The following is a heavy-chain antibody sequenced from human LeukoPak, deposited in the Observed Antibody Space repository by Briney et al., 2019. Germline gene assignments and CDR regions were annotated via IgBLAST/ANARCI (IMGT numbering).Heavy chain of an antibody. CDR2: INGDGSST. J-gene: IGHJ1*01. D-gene: IGHD6-19*01. Sequence: PGGSLRLSCAASGFTFSHYWMHWVRQAPGKGLVWVSRINGDGSSTTYADSVKGRFTISRDNAKNTLYLQMDSLRADDTALYYCARESWGQQWXFXXWGQXXLV. CDR1: GFTFSHYW. CDR3: ARESWGQQWXFXX. V-gene: IGHV3-74*01.